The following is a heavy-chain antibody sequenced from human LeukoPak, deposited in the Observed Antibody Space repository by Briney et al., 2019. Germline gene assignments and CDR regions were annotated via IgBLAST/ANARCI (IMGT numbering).Heavy chain of an antibody. CDR2: ISYSGTT. D-gene: IGHD6-19*01. J-gene: IGHJ2*01. CDR3: ARHYSSGWYFDL. Sequence: PSETLSLTCTVSGGSISSSNYFWGWVRQPPGKGLEWIGTISYSGTTHDNPSLKSRVIISVDTSKKQFSLRLSSVTAADTAAYYCARHYSSGWYFDLWGRGTLVTVSS. V-gene: IGHV4-39*07. CDR1: GGSISSSNYF.